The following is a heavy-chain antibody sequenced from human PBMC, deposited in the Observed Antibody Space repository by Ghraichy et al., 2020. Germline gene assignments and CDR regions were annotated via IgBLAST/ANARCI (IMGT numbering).Heavy chain of an antibody. CDR1: GGSFSGYY. D-gene: IGHD4-23*01. CDR2: INHSGST. Sequence: SETLSLTCAVYGGSFSGYYWSWIRQPPGKGLEWIGEINHSGSTNYNPSLKSRVTISVDTSKNQFSLKLSSVTAADTAVYYCARPDYGGNSRYDYWGQGTLVTVSS. J-gene: IGHJ4*02. CDR3: ARPDYGGNSRYDY. V-gene: IGHV4-34*01.